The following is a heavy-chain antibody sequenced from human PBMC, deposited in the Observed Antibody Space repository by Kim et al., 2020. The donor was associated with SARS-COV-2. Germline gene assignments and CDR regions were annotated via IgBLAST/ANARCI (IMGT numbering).Heavy chain of an antibody. CDR2: ICYTGST. Sequence: SETLSLTCTVSGGSISTYYWAWIRQPPGKGLEWIGYICYTGSTNYNPSLKSRVTISVDTSKNQFSLKLSSVTAADTAVYYCARGGSSAYYSYYGMDVWG. CDR3: ARGGSSAYYSYYGMDV. J-gene: IGHJ6*02. V-gene: IGHV4-59*13. CDR1: GGSISTYY. D-gene: IGHD6-25*01.